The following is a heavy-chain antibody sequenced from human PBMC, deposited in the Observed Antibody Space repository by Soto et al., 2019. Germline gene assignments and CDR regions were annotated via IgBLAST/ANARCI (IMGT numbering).Heavy chain of an antibody. CDR2: INSDGSST. J-gene: IGHJ6*03. Sequence: GGSLRLSCAASGFTFSSYWMHWVRQAPGKGLVWVSRINSDGSSTSCADSVKDRFTISRDNAKNTLYLQMNSLRAEDTAVYYCARDTYDILTGYSNYYYYYMDVWGKGTTVTVSS. CDR1: GFTFSSYW. D-gene: IGHD3-9*01. V-gene: IGHV3-74*01. CDR3: ARDTYDILTGYSNYYYYYMDV.